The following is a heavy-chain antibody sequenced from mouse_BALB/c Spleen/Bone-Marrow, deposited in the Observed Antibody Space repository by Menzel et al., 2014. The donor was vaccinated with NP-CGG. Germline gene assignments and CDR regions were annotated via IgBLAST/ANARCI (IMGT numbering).Heavy chain of an antibody. CDR2: IWAGGST. J-gene: IGHJ3*01. V-gene: IGHV2-9*02. CDR3: ARGGSSRAWFAY. D-gene: IGHD1-1*01. CDR1: EFSLTSYG. Sequence: VKLVESGPGLVAPSQSLSITCTVSEFSLTSYGVHWVRQPPGKGLEWLGVIWAGGSTNYNSALMSRLSISKDNSKSQVFLKMNSLQTDDTAMYYCARGGSSRAWFAYWGQGTLVPVST.